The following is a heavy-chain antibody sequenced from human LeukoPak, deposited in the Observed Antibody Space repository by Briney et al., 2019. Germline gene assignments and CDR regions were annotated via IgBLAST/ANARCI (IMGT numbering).Heavy chain of an antibody. CDR1: GFTVSSNY. J-gene: IGHJ3*02. Sequence: GGSLRLSCAASGFTVSSNYMSWVRQAPGKGLEWVSVIYSGGSTYYADSVKGRFTISRDNSKNTLYLQMNSLRAEDTAVYYCATWRLRSGDAFDIWGQGTMVTVSS. V-gene: IGHV3-53*01. D-gene: IGHD3-10*01. CDR3: ATWRLRSGDAFDI. CDR2: IYSGGST.